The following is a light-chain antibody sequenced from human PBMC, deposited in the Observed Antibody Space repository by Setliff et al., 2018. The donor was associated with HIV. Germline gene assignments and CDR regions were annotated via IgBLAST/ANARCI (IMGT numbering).Light chain of an antibody. CDR3: NTYISSTPNYV. J-gene: IGLJ1*01. CDR2: DVT. CDR1: SSDIGSYNY. V-gene: IGLV2-14*01. Sequence: QPALTQPASVSGPPGQSIAISCTGTSSDIGSYNYVSWYQHHPGKAPRLIIYDVTNRPSGVSDRFSGSKSGNTASLTISGLQAEDEADYYCNTYISSTPNYVFGTGTKV.